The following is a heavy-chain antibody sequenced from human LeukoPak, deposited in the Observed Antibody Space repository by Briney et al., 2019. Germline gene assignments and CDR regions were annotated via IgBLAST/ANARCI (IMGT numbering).Heavy chain of an antibody. Sequence: QPGRSLRLSCAASGFTFDDYAMHWVRQAPGKGLEWVSGISWNSGSIGYADSVKGRFTISRDNAKNSLYLQMNSLRAEDTALYYCAKDSSGFPLNFDYWGQGTLVTVSS. J-gene: IGHJ4*02. V-gene: IGHV3-9*01. D-gene: IGHD3-22*01. CDR3: AKDSSGFPLNFDY. CDR2: ISWNSGSI. CDR1: GFTFDDYA.